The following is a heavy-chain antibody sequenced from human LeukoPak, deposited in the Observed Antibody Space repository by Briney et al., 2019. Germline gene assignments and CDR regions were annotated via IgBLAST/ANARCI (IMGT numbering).Heavy chain of an antibody. CDR2: ISAYNGNT. CDR3: ARDFSSSWYSYYYYGMDV. CDR1: GYTFSGTGW. J-gene: IGHJ6*02. D-gene: IGHD6-13*01. V-gene: IGHV1-18*01. Sequence: ASVKVSCKASGYTFSGTGWYLYWLRQAPGQGLEWMGWISAYNGNTNYAQKLQGRVTMTTDTSTSTAYMELRSLRSDDTAVYYCARDFSSSWYSYYYYGMDVWGQGTTVTASS.